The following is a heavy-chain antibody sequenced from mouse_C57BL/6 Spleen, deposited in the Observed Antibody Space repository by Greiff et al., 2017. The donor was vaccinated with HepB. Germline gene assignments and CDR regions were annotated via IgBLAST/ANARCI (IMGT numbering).Heavy chain of an antibody. CDR1: GFTFSSYA. CDR3: ARGNYYGSSRYYAMDY. CDR2: ISDGGSYT. Sequence: EVMLVESGGGLVKPGGSLKLSCAASGFTFSSYAMSWVRQTPEKRLEWVATISDGGSYTYYPDNVKGRFTISRDNAKNNLYLQMSHLKSEDTAMYYCARGNYYGSSRYYAMDYWGQGTSVTVSS. V-gene: IGHV5-4*03. J-gene: IGHJ4*01. D-gene: IGHD1-1*01.